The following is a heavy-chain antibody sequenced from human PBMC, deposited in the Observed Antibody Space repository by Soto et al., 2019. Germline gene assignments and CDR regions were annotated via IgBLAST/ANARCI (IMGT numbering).Heavy chain of an antibody. Sequence: QVTLKESGPVLVKPTETLTLTCTVSGFSLSNARMGVSWIRQPPGKALEWLSHIFSNDEKSYSTSLKSRLTISKDTSKSQVVLTMTNMDPVDTATYYCARIRDEDCSGGSCYYYVDYWGQGTLVTVSS. CDR3: ARIRDEDCSGGSCYYYVDY. CDR1: GFSLSNARMG. D-gene: IGHD2-15*01. V-gene: IGHV2-26*01. CDR2: IFSNDEK. J-gene: IGHJ4*02.